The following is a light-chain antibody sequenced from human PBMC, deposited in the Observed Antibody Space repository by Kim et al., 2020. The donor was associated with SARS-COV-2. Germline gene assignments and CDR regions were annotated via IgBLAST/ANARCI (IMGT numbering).Light chain of an antibody. Sequence: EIVLTQSPGTLSLSPGERATLSCRASQSVSSSYLAGYQQKPGQAPRLLIYGASSRATGIPDRFSGSGSGTDFTLTISRLEPEDFAVYYCQQYSSSPWTFGQGTKVDIK. CDR3: QQYSSSPWT. CDR1: QSVSSSY. J-gene: IGKJ1*01. CDR2: GAS. V-gene: IGKV3-20*01.